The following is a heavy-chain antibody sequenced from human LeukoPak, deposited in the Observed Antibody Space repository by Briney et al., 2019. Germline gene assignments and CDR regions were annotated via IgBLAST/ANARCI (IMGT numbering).Heavy chain of an antibody. Sequence: GGSLRLSCAASGFTFSSCVMSWVRQAPGKGLEWVSVITGSGDAAYYADSVKGRFTISRDNSQNTLYLQLNSLRAEDTAVYYCARTAVTPGSSDAFDIWGQGTMVTVSS. D-gene: IGHD4-17*01. CDR1: GFTFSSCV. V-gene: IGHV3-23*01. J-gene: IGHJ3*02. CDR3: ARTAVTPGSSDAFDI. CDR2: ITGSGDAA.